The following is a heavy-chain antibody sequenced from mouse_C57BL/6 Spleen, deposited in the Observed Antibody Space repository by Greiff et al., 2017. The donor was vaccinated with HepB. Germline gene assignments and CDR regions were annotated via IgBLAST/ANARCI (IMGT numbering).Heavy chain of an antibody. CDR2: IDPSDSYT. D-gene: IGHD1-1*01. V-gene: IGHV1-50*01. CDR1: GYTFTSYW. Sequence: QVQLQQPGAELVKPGASVKLSCKASGYTFTSYWMQWVKQRPGQGLEWIGEIDPSDSYTNYNQKLKGKSTLTVDTSSRTAYRQLSSLTSEDSSVYYCARGDSTVVFDYWGEGTTLTVSS. J-gene: IGHJ2*01. CDR3: ARGDSTVVFDY.